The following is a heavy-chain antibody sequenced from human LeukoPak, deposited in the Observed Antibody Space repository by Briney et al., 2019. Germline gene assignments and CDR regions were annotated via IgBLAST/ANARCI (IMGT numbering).Heavy chain of an antibody. CDR2: INTNGSPT. J-gene: IGHJ4*02. D-gene: IGHD2-15*01. V-gene: IGHV3-74*01. CDR1: GFTFSSYW. Sequence: GGSLRLSCAASGFTFSSYWMHWVRQAPGKGLVWVARINTNGSPTQYADSVKGRFTISRDNSKNTLYLQMNSLRAEDAAVYYCARAPVTSCSGVLCYPFDYWGQGTLVTVSS. CDR3: ARAPVTSCSGVLCYPFDY.